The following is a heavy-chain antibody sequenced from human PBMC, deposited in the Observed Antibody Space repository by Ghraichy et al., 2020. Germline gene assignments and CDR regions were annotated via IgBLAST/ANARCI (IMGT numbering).Heavy chain of an antibody. CDR2: INHSGST. CDR1: GGSFSGYY. V-gene: IGHV4-34*01. D-gene: IGHD3-9*01. CDR3: ARKDYNILTGSLLWCFDY. Sequence: SGTLSLTCAVYGGSFSGYYWSWIRQPPGKGLEWIGEINHSGSTNYNPSLKSRVTISVDTSKNQFSLKLSSVTAADTAVYYCARKDYNILTGSLLWCFDYWCPGTLVTFSS. J-gene: IGHJ4*02.